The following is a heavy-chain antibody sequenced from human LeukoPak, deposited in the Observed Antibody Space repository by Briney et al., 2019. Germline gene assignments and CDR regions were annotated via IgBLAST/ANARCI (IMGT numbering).Heavy chain of an antibody. CDR3: ARDPYSGSYGPYYYYYMDV. V-gene: IGHV3-21*01. J-gene: IGHJ6*03. D-gene: IGHD1-26*01. CDR2: ISSSSSYI. CDR1: GFTFSSYT. Sequence: GGSLRLSCAASGFTFSSYTMNWVRQAPGKGLEWVSSISSSSSYIYYADSVKGRFTISRDNAKNSLYLQMNSLRAEDTAVYYCARDPYSGSYGPYYYYYMDVWGEGTTVTISS.